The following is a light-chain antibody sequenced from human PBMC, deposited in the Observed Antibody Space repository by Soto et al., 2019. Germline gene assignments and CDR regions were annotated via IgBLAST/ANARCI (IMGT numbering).Light chain of an antibody. V-gene: IGLV1-51*01. Sequence: QSVLTQPPSVAAAPGQMVTISCSGSSSNIGNNHVSWYQQLPGAAPKLLIYDTYERTSGIPDRFSGSKSGTSATLGITGLQTGDEADSDCGTWEISLMAVVFGGGTKVTVL. CDR1: SSNIGNNH. J-gene: IGLJ2*01. CDR2: DTY. CDR3: GTWEISLMAVV.